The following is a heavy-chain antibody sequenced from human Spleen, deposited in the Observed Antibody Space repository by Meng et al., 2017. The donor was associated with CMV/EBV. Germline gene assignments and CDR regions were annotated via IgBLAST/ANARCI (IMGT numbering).Heavy chain of an antibody. CDR1: GYTFTGYF. Sequence: ASVKVSCKTSGYTFTGYFMHWVRQAPGQGLEWMGWINPNSGATDYAQKFQGRVTMTRDTSISTAYMDLSRLRSDDTAVYYCARDLPLLYCSSTSCSKGIDPWGQGTLVTVSS. CDR3: ARDLPLLYCSSTSCSKGIDP. V-gene: IGHV1-2*02. CDR2: INPNSGAT. D-gene: IGHD2-2*01. J-gene: IGHJ5*02.